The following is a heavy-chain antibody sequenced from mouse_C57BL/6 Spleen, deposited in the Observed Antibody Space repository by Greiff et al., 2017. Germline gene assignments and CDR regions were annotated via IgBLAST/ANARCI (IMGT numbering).Heavy chain of an antibody. V-gene: IGHV1-72*01. Sequence: QVQLQQPGAELVKPGASVKLSCKSSGYTFPRSWMHWVKQSPGRGLVWIGRIDPNSGGTKYNEKFKSKATLTVDNPSSTAYMRLSSLTSEDTAVYYCARMVGRKDYFDYWGQGTTLTVSS. CDR2: IDPNSGGT. D-gene: IGHD1-1*02. CDR1: GYTFPRSW. J-gene: IGHJ2*01. CDR3: ARMVGRKDYFDY.